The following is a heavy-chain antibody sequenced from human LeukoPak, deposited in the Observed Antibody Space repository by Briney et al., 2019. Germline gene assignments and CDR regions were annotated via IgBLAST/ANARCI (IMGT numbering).Heavy chain of an antibody. D-gene: IGHD2-21*01. Sequence: GESLKISCKGSGYKFTSYWIGWVRQMPGKGLEWMGTIYPGDSDTRYSPSFQGQVTISADKSISTAYLQWRSLKASDTAMYYCARHVFIVVADNPKDAFDIWGQGTMVTVSS. CDR2: IYPGDSDT. V-gene: IGHV5-51*01. CDR3: ARHVFIVVADNPKDAFDI. CDR1: GYKFTSYW. J-gene: IGHJ3*02.